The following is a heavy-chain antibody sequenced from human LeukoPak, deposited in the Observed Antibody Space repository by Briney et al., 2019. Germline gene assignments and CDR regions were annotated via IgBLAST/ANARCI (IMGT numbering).Heavy chain of an antibody. CDR2: IRYDGSNK. D-gene: IGHD3-3*01. CDR1: GFTFSSYG. Sequence: GGSLRLSCAASGFTFSSYGMHWVRQAPGKGLEWVAFIRYDGSNKYYADSVKGRFTISRDNSKNTLYLQMNSLRAEDTAVYYCASTLRYYDSWSGYFNWFDPWGQGTLVTVSS. CDR3: ASTLRYYDSWSGYFNWFDP. J-gene: IGHJ5*02. V-gene: IGHV3-30*02.